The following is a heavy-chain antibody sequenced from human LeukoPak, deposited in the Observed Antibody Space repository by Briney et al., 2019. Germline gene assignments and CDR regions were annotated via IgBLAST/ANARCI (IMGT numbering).Heavy chain of an antibody. CDR1: GFTFSDYY. CDR2: ISSSGSTI. D-gene: IGHD3-3*01. J-gene: IGHJ5*02. Sequence: GGSLRLSCAASGFTFSDYYMSWIRQAPGKGLEWVSYISSSGSTIYYADSVKGRFTISRDNAENSLYLQMNSLRAEDTAVYYCARDSNYDFWSGPQYGKPHNWFDPWGQGTLVTVSS. V-gene: IGHV3-11*04. CDR3: ARDSNYDFWSGPQYGKPHNWFDP.